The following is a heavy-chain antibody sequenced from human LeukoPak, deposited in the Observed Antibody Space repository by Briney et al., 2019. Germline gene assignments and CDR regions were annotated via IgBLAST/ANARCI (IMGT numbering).Heavy chain of an antibody. J-gene: IGHJ4*02. CDR3: TDAVAG. CDR1: GFSVGNNY. D-gene: IGHD4-23*01. V-gene: IGHV3-53*05. Sequence: GGSLRLSRAASGFSVGNNYVTWVRQPPGRGLEWVSVIYTDGSTYYADSVKGRFIISRDSSKYTLYLQMNSLRAEDTAVYYCTDAVAGWGQGTLVTVSS. CDR2: IYTDGST.